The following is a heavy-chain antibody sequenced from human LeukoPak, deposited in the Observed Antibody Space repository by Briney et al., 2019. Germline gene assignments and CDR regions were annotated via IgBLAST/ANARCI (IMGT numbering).Heavy chain of an antibody. Sequence: GASVKVSCKASGYTFTGYYMHWVRQAPGQGLEGMGWINPNSGGTNYAQKFQGRVTMTRDTSISTAYMELSRLRSDDTAVYYCARDGPLRGSSWYDWGRGTLVTVSS. V-gene: IGHV1-2*02. CDR1: GYTFTGYY. J-gene: IGHJ1*01. CDR3: ARDGPLRGSSWYD. CDR2: INPNSGGT. D-gene: IGHD6-13*01.